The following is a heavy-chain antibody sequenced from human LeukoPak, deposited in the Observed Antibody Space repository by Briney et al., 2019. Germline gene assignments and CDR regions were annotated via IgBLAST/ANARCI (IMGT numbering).Heavy chain of an antibody. CDR1: GFTFSSYW. Sequence: GGSLRLSCAASGFTFSSYWMNWARQAPGKGLEWVASINHNGNVNYYVDSVKGRFTISRDNSKNTLYLQMNSLRAEDTAVYYCAKAAAVVTAIPIDYWGQGTLVTVSS. CDR2: INHNGNVN. D-gene: IGHD2-21*02. CDR3: AKAAAVVTAIPIDY. J-gene: IGHJ4*02. V-gene: IGHV3-7*03.